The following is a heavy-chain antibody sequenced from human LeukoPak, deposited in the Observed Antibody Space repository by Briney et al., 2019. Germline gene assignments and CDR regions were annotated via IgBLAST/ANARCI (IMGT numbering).Heavy chain of an antibody. V-gene: IGHV4-59*01. J-gene: IGHJ4*02. Sequence: SETLSLTCTISGDSTNTYFWSWIRLPPGKGLEWIGYFYNTGTTNYNPSLKSRVNIAVDTTKNQFSLKVNSVTAADTGVYYCASKSTDHGELRFDYWGQGTLVTVSS. CDR3: ASKSTDHGELRFDY. D-gene: IGHD4-17*01. CDR1: GDSTNTYF. CDR2: FYNTGTT.